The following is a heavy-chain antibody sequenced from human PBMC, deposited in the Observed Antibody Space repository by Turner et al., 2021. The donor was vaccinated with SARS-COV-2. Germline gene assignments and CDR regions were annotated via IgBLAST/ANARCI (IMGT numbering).Heavy chain of an antibody. V-gene: IGHV3-9*01. J-gene: IGHJ4*02. Sequence: GGLVQPGRSLRLSCAASGFTFDDYAIHWVRQAPGKGLEWVSGITWNSGTIGYADSMKCRFTISRDNAKNSLYLQMNRLRAEDTALYYCAKDMRQATYEYDSSGHYGFDYWGQGTLVTVSS. CDR2: ITWNSGTI. D-gene: IGHD3-22*01. CDR1: GFTFDDYA. CDR3: AKDMRQATYEYDSSGHYGFDY.